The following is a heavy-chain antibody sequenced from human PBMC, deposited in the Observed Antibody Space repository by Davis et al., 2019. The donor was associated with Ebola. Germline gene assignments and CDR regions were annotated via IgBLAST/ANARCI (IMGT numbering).Heavy chain of an antibody. CDR3: ARQGWSGYSLRHWLDP. J-gene: IGHJ5*02. D-gene: IGHD3-3*01. V-gene: IGHV4-39*01. CDR2: FNHIGGT. CDR1: GGSISSGDYY. Sequence: SETLSLTCTVSGGSISSGDYYWSWVRQPQGKGLEWIGEFNHIGGTNYNPSLKSRVSISADTSKNQFSLKVNSVTAADTAVYYCARQGWSGYSLRHWLDPWGRGTLVTVSS.